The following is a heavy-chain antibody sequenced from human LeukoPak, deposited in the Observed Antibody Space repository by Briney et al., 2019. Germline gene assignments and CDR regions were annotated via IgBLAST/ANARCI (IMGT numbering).Heavy chain of an antibody. J-gene: IGHJ4*02. CDR1: GYTFTNNA. V-gene: IGHV7-4-1*02. Sequence: ASVKVSCKASGYTFTNNAVNWMRQAPGQGLEWMGWIHTDTKNPTYAQGFTGRFVFSLDTSVTTAYLQISSLKAEDTAVYYCARAGIGFCSDNTCSPDYWGQGTLVTVSS. CDR2: IHTDTKNP. D-gene: IGHD6-19*01. CDR3: ARAGIGFCSDNTCSPDY.